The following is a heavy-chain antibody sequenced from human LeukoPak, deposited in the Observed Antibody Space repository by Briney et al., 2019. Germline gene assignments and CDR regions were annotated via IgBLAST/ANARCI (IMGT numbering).Heavy chain of an antibody. CDR2: IWYDGSNK. J-gene: IGHJ4*02. D-gene: IGHD4-17*01. Sequence: PGGSLRLSCAASGFTFSSYGMHWVRQAPGKGLEWVAVIWYDGSNKYYADSVKGRFTISRDNSKNTLYLQMNSLRAEDTAVYYCARGSGAIGDRFDYWGREPWSPSPQ. V-gene: IGHV3-33*01. CDR3: ARGSGAIGDRFDY. CDR1: GFTFSSYG.